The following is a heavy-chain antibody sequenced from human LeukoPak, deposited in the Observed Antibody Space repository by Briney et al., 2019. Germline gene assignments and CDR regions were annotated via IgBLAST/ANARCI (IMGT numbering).Heavy chain of an antibody. CDR1: GFIFTSHS. D-gene: IGHD2-2*03. CDR3: ARDGYRLSGYFYYMDV. Sequence: PGGSLRLSCVASGFIFTSHSMNWVRQTPGKGLEWVSYISSSSTTIYYADSVKGRFTVSRDNAKNSLYLQMNRLRADDTAVYYCARDGYRLSGYFYYMDVWGKGTTVTVSS. CDR2: ISSSSTTI. V-gene: IGHV3-48*04. J-gene: IGHJ6*03.